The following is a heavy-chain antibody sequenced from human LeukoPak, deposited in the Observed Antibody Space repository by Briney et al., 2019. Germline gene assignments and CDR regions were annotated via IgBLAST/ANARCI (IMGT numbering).Heavy chain of an antibody. CDR2: IIPILGIA. J-gene: IGHJ3*02. V-gene: IGHV1-69*02. Sequence: SVKVSCKASGGTFSSYTISWVRQAPGQGLEWMGRIIPILGIANYAQKFQGRVTITADKSTSTAYMELSSLRSEDTAVYYCARVLYSWSYYGAFDIWGQGTMVTVSS. CDR3: ARVLYSWSYYGAFDI. CDR1: GGTFSSYT. D-gene: IGHD1-26*01.